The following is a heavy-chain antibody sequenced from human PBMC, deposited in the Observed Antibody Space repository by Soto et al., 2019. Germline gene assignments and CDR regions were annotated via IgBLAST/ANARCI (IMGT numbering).Heavy chain of an antibody. V-gene: IGHV3-72*01. CDR1: GFSLSDHY. CDR3: AYVTWNRDLLP. J-gene: IGHJ4*02. D-gene: IGHD3-22*01. Sequence: EVQLVASGGGLVQPGGSLRLSCVAAGFSLSDHYMDWVRQAPVKGLEWLGIIRNEPYGYTTNYAAAVKGRFTISSDDSKNSLFLQIDRLSAEDAAIYYCAYVTWNRDLLPWGQGTLFTFSS. CDR2: IRNEPYGYTT.